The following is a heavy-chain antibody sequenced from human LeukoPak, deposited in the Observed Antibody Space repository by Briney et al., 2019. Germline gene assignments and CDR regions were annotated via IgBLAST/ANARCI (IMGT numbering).Heavy chain of an antibody. CDR1: GGSISGYY. V-gene: IGHV4-34*01. J-gene: IGHJ4*02. CDR2: INHSGST. CDR3: ARVTLAAAGPVDY. D-gene: IGHD6-13*01. Sequence: SETQSLTCAVYGGSISGYYWSWIRQPPGKGLEWIGEINHSGSTNYNPSLKSRVTISVDTSKNQFSLKLSSVTAADTAVYYCARVTLAAAGPVDYWGQGTLVTVSS.